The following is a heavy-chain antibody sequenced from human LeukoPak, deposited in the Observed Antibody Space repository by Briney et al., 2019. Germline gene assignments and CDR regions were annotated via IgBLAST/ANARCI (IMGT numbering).Heavy chain of an antibody. CDR3: VRVKGSYFDF. Sequence: GGSLRLSCSASGFPFSSYSMSWVRQAPGKGLEWVSYISASGSNIYYVDSVEGRFTVSRDNAKNSLFLQMNSPRAEDTAVYYCVRVKGSYFDFWGQGTLVTVSS. CDR2: ISASGSNI. CDR1: GFPFSSYS. J-gene: IGHJ4*02. V-gene: IGHV3-48*01.